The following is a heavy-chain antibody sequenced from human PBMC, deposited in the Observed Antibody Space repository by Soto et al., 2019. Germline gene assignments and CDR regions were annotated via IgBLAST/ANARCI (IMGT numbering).Heavy chain of an antibody. CDR3: ARSYGDYDAFDY. V-gene: IGHV3-30-3*01. CDR1: GFTFSSYA. D-gene: IGHD4-17*01. J-gene: IGHJ4*02. Sequence: GGSLRLSCAASGFTFSSYAMHWVRQAPGKGLEWVAVISYDGSNKYYADSVKGRFTISRDNSKNTLYLQMNSLRAEDTAVYYCARSYGDYDAFDYWGQGTLVTVSS. CDR2: ISYDGSNK.